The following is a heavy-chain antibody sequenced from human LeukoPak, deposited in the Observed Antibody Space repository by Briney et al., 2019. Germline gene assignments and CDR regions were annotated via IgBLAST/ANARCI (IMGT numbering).Heavy chain of an antibody. CDR2: ISGYSSTI. J-gene: IGHJ4*02. Sequence: GGSLRLSCAASGFPFSSYVMNWVRQAPGKGLEWVPYISGYSSTIFYADSVKGRFTISRDNAKNSLYLQMNSLRAEDTAVYYCARGQVVTDYFDYWGQGALVTVSS. CDR1: GFPFSSYV. D-gene: IGHD4-23*01. V-gene: IGHV3-48*04. CDR3: ARGQVVTDYFDY.